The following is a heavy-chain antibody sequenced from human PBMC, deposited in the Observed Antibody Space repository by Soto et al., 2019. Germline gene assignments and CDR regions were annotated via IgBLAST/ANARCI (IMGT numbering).Heavy chain of an antibody. CDR1: GFSFSDHL. D-gene: IGHD3-10*01. Sequence: ASVKVSCQASGFSFSDHLMHWVRQAPGQGLEWMGIINPRGDSRNYAQKFQGRVTITRDTSARTVYMEMSSLRSEDPPAYFCARSGWFGEGSFDFWGQGIPLTVSS. J-gene: IGHJ4*02. CDR3: ARSGWFGEGSFDF. V-gene: IGHV1-46*01. CDR2: INPRGDSR.